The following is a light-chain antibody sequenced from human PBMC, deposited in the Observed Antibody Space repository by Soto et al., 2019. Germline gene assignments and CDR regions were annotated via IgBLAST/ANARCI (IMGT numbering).Light chain of an antibody. CDR2: KAS. Sequence: DIQMTQSPSTLSASVGDRVTITCRASQSISSWLAWYQQKQGKAPKLLIYKASSLESGVPSRFSGSGSGTEFTLTISSLQPDDFATYYCQQYNNYPWTCGQGTKVEIK. CDR3: QQYNNYPWT. CDR1: QSISSW. V-gene: IGKV1-5*03. J-gene: IGKJ1*01.